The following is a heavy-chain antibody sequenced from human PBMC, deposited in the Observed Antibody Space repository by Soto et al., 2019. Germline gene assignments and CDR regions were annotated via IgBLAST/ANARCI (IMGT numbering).Heavy chain of an antibody. V-gene: IGHV3-23*01. CDR1: GFTFTNYA. Sequence: GGSLRLSCAASGFTFTNYAMTWARQAPGKGLEWVSSLLRSGSTTYYADSVKGRFTISSDISSNSLYLQMDSLRAEDTAVYYCAKDAVSGDGIWLLDSWGQGTVVTVSS. D-gene: IGHD4-17*01. J-gene: IGHJ4*02. CDR3: AKDAVSGDGIWLLDS. CDR2: LLRSGSTT.